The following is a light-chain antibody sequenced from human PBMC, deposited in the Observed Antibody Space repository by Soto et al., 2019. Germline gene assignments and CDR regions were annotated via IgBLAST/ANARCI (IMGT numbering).Light chain of an antibody. J-gene: IGKJ1*01. V-gene: IGKV3-20*01. CDR2: GAS. CDR1: WNVRSNN. CDR3: QYYGSSPRT. Sequence: EIVLTQSPGTLSLSPGERATLSCRASWNVRSNNLAWYQQKPGQAPRLLIYGASSRATGIPDRLSGSGSGTDFTLTISRLEPEDFAVYHCQYYGSSPRTFGQGTKVEI.